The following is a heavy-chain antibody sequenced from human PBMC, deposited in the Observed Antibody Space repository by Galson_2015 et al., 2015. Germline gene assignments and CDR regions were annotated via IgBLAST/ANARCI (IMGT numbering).Heavy chain of an antibody. V-gene: IGHV1-18*01. CDR2: ISVYNGNT. CDR3: ARGHGAPGFDY. CDR1: GYTFSSNG. D-gene: IGHD4-17*01. J-gene: IGHJ4*02. Sequence: QSGAEVKKPGPSVKVSCKASGYTFSSNGISWVRQAPGQGLEWMGWISVYNGNTNYAQKLQGRVTMSTDTSTNIAYMELRSLRYDDTAVYYCARGHGAPGFDYWGQGTLVTVSS.